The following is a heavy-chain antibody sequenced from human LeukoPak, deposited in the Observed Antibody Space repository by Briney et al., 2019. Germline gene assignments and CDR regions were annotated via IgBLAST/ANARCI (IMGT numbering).Heavy chain of an antibody. V-gene: IGHV7-4-1*02. D-gene: IGHD3-16*01. J-gene: IGHJ4*02. CDR3: ARDSRRIRLGELLIHY. CDR1: GGTFSSYA. CDR2: INTNTGNP. Sequence: ASVKVSCKASGGTFSSYAISWVRQAPGQGLEWMGWINTNTGNPTYAQGFTGRFVFSLDTSVSTAYLQISSLKAEDTAVYYCARDSRRIRLGELLIHYWGQGTLVTVSS.